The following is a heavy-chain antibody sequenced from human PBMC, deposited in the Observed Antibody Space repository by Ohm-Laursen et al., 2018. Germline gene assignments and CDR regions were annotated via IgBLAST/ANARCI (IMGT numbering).Heavy chain of an antibody. Sequence: SLRLSCSASGFTFSSYSMNWVRQAPGKGLEWVSSISSSSSYIYYADSVKGRFTISRDNAKNSLYLQMNSLTAEDTAVYYCAKDTKYYGMNVWGQGTTVTVSS. D-gene: IGHD2-2*01. V-gene: IGHV3-21*04. CDR1: GFTFSSYS. CDR3: AKDTKYYGMNV. J-gene: IGHJ6*02. CDR2: ISSSSSYI.